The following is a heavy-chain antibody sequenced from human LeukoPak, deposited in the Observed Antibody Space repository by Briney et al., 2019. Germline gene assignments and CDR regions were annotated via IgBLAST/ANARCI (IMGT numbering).Heavy chain of an antibody. D-gene: IGHD4-17*01. Sequence: GGSLRLSCAASGFTFSSYAMSWVRQAPGKGLEWVSAISGSGGSTYYAGSVKGRFTISRDNSKNTLYLQMNSLRAEDTAVYYCAIIDDYGDYGGYWGQGTLVTVSS. CDR3: AIIDDYGDYGGY. CDR1: GFTFSSYA. V-gene: IGHV3-23*01. CDR2: ISGSGGST. J-gene: IGHJ4*02.